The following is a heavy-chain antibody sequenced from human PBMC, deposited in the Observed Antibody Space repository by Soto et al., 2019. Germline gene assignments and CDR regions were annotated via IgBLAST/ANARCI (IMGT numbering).Heavy chain of an antibody. D-gene: IGHD2-21*01. CDR3: AKDQMPFGGGDYDI. V-gene: IGHV3-23*01. Sequence: GGAPRLSSAASGFTFSSYAMSWVRQAPGKGLEWVSAISGSGGSTYYADSVKGRFTISRDNSKNTLYLQMNSLRAEDTAVYYCAKDQMPFGGGDYDIWGQGTIFTVSS. CDR1: GFTFSSYA. CDR2: ISGSGGST. J-gene: IGHJ3*02.